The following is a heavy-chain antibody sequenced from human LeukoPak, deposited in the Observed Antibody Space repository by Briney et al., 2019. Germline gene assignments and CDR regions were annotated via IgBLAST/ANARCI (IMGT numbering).Heavy chain of an antibody. D-gene: IGHD6-13*01. V-gene: IGHV1-69*05. CDR3: ARDQAAAGTDLDAFDI. J-gene: IGHJ3*02. CDR1: GGTFSSYA. Sequence: ASVKVSCKASGGTFSSYAISWVRQAPGQGLEWMGRMIPIFGTANYAQKFQGRVTITTDESTSTAYMELSSLRSEDTAVYYCARDQAAAGTDLDAFDIWGQGTMVTVSS. CDR2: MIPIFGTA.